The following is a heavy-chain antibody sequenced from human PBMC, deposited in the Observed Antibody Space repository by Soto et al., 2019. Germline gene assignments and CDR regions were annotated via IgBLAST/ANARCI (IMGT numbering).Heavy chain of an antibody. Sequence: PGGSLRLSCAASGFTFSNYAMHWVRQAPGKGLEWLAIISYDGDNEYYADSVRGRFTISRDNSDNTLHLQMNTLRDDDTAIYYCAKRRLNTITSLSDFWGQGVQVTVSS. V-gene: IGHV3-30*18. CDR1: GFTFSNYA. J-gene: IGHJ1*01. CDR2: ISYDGDNE. CDR3: AKRRLNTITSLSDF. D-gene: IGHD2-2*01.